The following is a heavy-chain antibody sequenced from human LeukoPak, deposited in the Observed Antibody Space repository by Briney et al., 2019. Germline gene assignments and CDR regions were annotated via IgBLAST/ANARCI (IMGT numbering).Heavy chain of an antibody. J-gene: IGHJ4*02. CDR3: ASHGYYDSSGYYPFDY. CDR2: INHSGST. Sequence: SETLSLTCAVYGGSFSGYYWSWIRQPPGKGLEWIGEINHSGSTNYNPSLKSRVTISVDTSKNQFSLKLSSVTAADTAVYYCASHGYYDSSGYYPFDYWGQGTLVTVSS. V-gene: IGHV4-34*01. D-gene: IGHD3-22*01. CDR1: GGSFSGYY.